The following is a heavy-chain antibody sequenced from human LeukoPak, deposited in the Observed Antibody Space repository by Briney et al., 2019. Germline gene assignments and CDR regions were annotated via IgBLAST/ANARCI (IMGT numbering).Heavy chain of an antibody. Sequence: GGSLRLSCAASGFTVSSNYMSWVRQAPGKGLEGVSVIYSGGSTYYADSVKGRFTISRDNSKNTLYLQMNNLRAEDTAVYYCASGSGSYRTPYYYMDVWGKGTTVTVSS. CDR3: ASGSGSYRTPYYYMDV. CDR1: GFTVSSNY. D-gene: IGHD3-10*01. CDR2: IYSGGST. J-gene: IGHJ6*03. V-gene: IGHV3-53*01.